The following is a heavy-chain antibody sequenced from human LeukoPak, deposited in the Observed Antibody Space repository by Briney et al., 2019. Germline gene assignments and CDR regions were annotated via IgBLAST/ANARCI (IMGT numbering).Heavy chain of an antibody. D-gene: IGHD1-26*01. CDR2: ISGSGGST. CDR3: ARWRSSGSYYYYYYYGMDV. CDR1: GFTFSSYA. J-gene: IGHJ6*02. Sequence: GGSLRLSCAASGFTFSSYAMSWVRQAPGKGLEWVSAISGSGGSTYYADSVKGRFTISRDNSKNTLYVQMNSLRAEDTAVYYCARWRSSGSYYYYYYYGMDVWGHGTTVTVSS. V-gene: IGHV3-23*01.